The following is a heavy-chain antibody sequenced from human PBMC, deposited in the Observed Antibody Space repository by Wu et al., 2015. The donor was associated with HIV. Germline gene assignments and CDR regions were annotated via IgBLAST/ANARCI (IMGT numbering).Heavy chain of an antibody. Sequence: QVHLVQSGAEVKKPGASVKVSCKASGYTFTSFAIHWVRQAPGQRLEWMGWSNVGNGDTKYSQDFQGRITITRDTSASTAYVKLSSLTSEDMAVYYCARGSGSYYSAFDFWGQGTLVIVSS. J-gene: IGHJ4*02. CDR2: SNVGNGDT. CDR3: ARGSGSYYSAFDF. CDR1: GYTFTSFA. D-gene: IGHD1-26*01. V-gene: IGHV1-3*02.